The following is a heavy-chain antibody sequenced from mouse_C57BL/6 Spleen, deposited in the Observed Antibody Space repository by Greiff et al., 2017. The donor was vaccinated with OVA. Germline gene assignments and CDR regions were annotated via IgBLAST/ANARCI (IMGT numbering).Heavy chain of an antibody. J-gene: IGHJ3*01. CDR2: ISSGSSTI. Sequence: EVQLVESGGGLVKPGGSLKLSCAASGFTFSDYGMHWVRQAPEKGLEWVAYISSGSSTIYYADTVKGRFTISRDNAKNTLFLQMTSLRSEDTAMYYCARALTVVANGRGFAYWGQGTLVTVSA. D-gene: IGHD1-1*01. V-gene: IGHV5-17*01. CDR3: ARALTVVANGRGFAY. CDR1: GFTFSDYG.